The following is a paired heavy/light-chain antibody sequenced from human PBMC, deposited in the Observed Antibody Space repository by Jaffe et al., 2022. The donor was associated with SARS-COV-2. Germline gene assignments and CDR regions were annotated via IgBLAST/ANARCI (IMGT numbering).Light chain of an antibody. CDR3: SSYTNNDILV. CDR2: NVS. CDR1: SNDVGGYNY. J-gene: IGLJ3*02. V-gene: IGLV2-14*03. Sequence: QSALTQPASVSGSPGQSLTISCSGTSNDVGGYNYLSWYQQHPGKAPKLLIYNVSNRPPGISNRFSGSKSGNTASLTISGLQAEDEADYICSSYTNNDILVFGGGTKLTVL.
Heavy chain of an antibody. J-gene: IGHJ5*02. V-gene: IGHV7-4-1*02. Sequence: QVQLVQSGSELKRPGASVKISCKTSGYSFREYAMNWVRQAPGQGLEWMGWINTNTGKPTYAQGFTGRFVFSLDTSVSTAYLQISTLETEDTATYYCAREGSPNSFDPWGQGTLVTVSS. CDR1: GYSFREYA. CDR3: AREGSPNSFDP. CDR2: INTNTGKP.